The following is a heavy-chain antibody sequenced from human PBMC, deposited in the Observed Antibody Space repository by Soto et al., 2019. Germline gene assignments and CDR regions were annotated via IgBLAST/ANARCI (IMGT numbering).Heavy chain of an antibody. D-gene: IGHD3-9*01. CDR2: IIDSGGST. Sequence: PGGSLRLSCAASGFTFSSCAMGWVRQAPGKGLEWVSDIIDSGGSTYYADSVKGRFTISRDNSKSTLYLQMNSLRAEDTAVYYCAKDPYYDILTGLSFDYWGQGTLVTVSS. CDR1: GFTFSSCA. CDR3: AKDPYYDILTGLSFDY. J-gene: IGHJ4*02. V-gene: IGHV3-23*01.